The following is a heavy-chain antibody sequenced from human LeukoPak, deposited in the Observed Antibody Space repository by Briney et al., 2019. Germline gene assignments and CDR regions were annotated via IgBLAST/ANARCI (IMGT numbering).Heavy chain of an antibody. CDR2: VSFDGRNK. J-gene: IGHJ6*03. Sequence: GRSLRLSCEASGFTLSTYAMHWVCQGPGKGLEWVAVVSFDGRNKYHADSVKGRFTVSRDNSKNTLHLQMNSLLTEDTAVYYCARGADSWTGNTEARLIDYMDVWGKGTTVIVSS. CDR3: ARGADSWTGNTEARLIDYMDV. V-gene: IGHV3-30*01. CDR1: GFTLSTYA. D-gene: IGHD6-6*01.